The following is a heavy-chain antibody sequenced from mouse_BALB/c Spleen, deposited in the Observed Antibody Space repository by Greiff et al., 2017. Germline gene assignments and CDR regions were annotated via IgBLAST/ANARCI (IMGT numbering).Heavy chain of an antibody. CDR2: IRNKANGYTT. CDR1: GFTFTDYY. CDR3: ASEGGSSYFYAMDY. Sequence: EVKLMESGGGLVQPGGSLRLSCATSGFTFTDYYMSWVRQPPGKALEWLGFIRNKANGYTTEYSASVKGRFTISRDNSQSILYLQMNTLRAEDSATYCCASEGGSSYFYAMDYWGQGTSVTVSA. V-gene: IGHV7-3*02. J-gene: IGHJ4*01. D-gene: IGHD1-1*01.